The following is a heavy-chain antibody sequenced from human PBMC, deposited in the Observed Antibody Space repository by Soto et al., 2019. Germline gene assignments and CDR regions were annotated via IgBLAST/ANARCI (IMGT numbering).Heavy chain of an antibody. D-gene: IGHD2-15*01. CDR2: INPSGGST. V-gene: IGHV1-46*01. CDR3: ARVHCSGGSCPRNVVLYNYYFDY. J-gene: IGHJ4*02. Sequence: QVQLVQSGAEVKKPGASVKVSCKASGYTFTSYYMHWVRQAPGQGLEWMGIINPSGGSTSYAQKFQGRVTMTRDTSTSTVYMELSSLRSEDTAVYYCARVHCSGGSCPRNVVLYNYYFDYWGQGTLVTVSS. CDR1: GYTFTSYY.